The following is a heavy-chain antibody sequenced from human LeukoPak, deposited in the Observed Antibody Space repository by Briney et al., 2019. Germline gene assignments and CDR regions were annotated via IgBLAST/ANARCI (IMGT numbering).Heavy chain of an antibody. J-gene: IGHJ6*02. Sequence: PSETLSLTCTVSGGSISSYYWSWIRQPPGKGLEWIGYIYYSGSTNYNPSLKSRVTISVDTSRNQFSLKMTTVTAADTAVYYCSREQYTFDGSGWFGMDVWGQGTTVTVSS. D-gene: IGHD6-19*01. V-gene: IGHV4-59*12. CDR3: SREQYTFDGSGWFGMDV. CDR2: IYYSGST. CDR1: GGSISSYY.